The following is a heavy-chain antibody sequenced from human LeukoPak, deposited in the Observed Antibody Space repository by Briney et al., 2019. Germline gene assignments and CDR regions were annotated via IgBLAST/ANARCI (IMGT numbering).Heavy chain of an antibody. J-gene: IGHJ4*02. Sequence: SLRLSSAASLVTFAVDAMRSGRQSPREGLWCVSGISWNSGSISYADSVKGRFTISRDNAKNSLYLKMNSLRAEDTALYYCAKGSYSATWYYFDYWGQGTLVTVSS. CDR1: LVTFAVDA. CDR3: AKGSYSATWYYFDY. CDR2: ISWNSGSI. V-gene: IGHV3-9*01. D-gene: IGHD6-13*01.